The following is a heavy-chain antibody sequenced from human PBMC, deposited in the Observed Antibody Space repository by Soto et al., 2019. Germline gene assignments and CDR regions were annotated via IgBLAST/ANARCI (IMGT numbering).Heavy chain of an antibody. J-gene: IGHJ6*02. CDR3: ARDSGKRELLEDYYYYCGMDV. D-gene: IGHD1-7*01. Sequence: PGGSLRLSCAASGFTFSGDCMHWVRQAAGKGLVWVSSININSSNIYYADSVKGRFTISRDNAKNSLYLQMNSLRAEDTAVYSCARDSGKRELLEDYYYYCGMDVWSQVTTVTVSS. V-gene: IGHV3-21*01. CDR2: ININSSNI. CDR1: GFTFSGDC.